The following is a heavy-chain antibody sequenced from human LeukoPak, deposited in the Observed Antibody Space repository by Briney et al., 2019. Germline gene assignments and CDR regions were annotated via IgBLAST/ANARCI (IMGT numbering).Heavy chain of an antibody. CDR2: FDPEDGET. CDR1: GYTLAELS. Sequence: ASVKVSCKVSGYTLAELSMHWVRQAPGKGLEWMGGFDPEDGETIYAQKFQGRVTMTEDTSTDTAYMELGSLRSEDTAVYYCATPSGSYYKTFDYWGQGTLVTVSS. J-gene: IGHJ4*02. V-gene: IGHV1-24*01. D-gene: IGHD3-10*01. CDR3: ATPSGSYYKTFDY.